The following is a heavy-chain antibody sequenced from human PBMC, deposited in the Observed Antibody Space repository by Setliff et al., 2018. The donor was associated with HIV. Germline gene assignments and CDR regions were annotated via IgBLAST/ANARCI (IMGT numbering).Heavy chain of an antibody. Sequence: SVKVSCKTSGGTFSSYGISWVRQAPGQGLEWMGGIIPMFGTGFYAQKFQGRVTITTDESRSTAYMELSSLSSEDTAVYYCARGGSPWVRGVKEGYFDYWGQGTLVTVSS. D-gene: IGHD3-10*01. CDR3: ARGGSPWVRGVKEGYFDY. CDR2: IIPMFGTG. V-gene: IGHV1-69*05. J-gene: IGHJ4*02. CDR1: GGTFSSYG.